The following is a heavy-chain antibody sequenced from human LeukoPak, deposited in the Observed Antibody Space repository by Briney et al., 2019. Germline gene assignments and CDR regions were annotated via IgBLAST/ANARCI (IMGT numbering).Heavy chain of an antibody. D-gene: IGHD3-10*01. J-gene: IGHJ4*02. Sequence: VASVTVSCKASGYTFTGYYMHWVRQAPGQGLEWMASINPSTGATSSAQKFQGRVTVTRDTSISTAYMELSRLRSDDTAVYFCAREYDYGYLGYWGQGTLVTVSS. CDR1: GYTFTGYY. CDR3: AREYDYGYLGY. CDR2: INPSTGAT. V-gene: IGHV1-2*02.